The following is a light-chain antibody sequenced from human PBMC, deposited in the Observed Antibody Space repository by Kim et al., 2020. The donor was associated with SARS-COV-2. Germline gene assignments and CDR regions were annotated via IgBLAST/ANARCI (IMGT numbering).Light chain of an antibody. Sequence: ASVGKRVTINCRASQGISNFLAWYQQNPGKAPKLLIYGAYILASGVSSRFRGSGSGTEFTLTISYLLPEDFAIYSCLQSFVYPRTFGQGTKVDIK. V-gene: IGKV1-9*01. J-gene: IGKJ1*01. CDR3: LQSFVYPRT. CDR1: QGISNF. CDR2: GAY.